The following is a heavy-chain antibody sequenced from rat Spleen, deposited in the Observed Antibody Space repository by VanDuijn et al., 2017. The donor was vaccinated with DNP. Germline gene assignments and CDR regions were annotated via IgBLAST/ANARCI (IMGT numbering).Heavy chain of an antibody. D-gene: IGHD1-11*01. CDR3: ATDEGGGAPFDY. Sequence: EVQLVESGGGLVQPGRSLKLSCAASGLTFSKYGMHWTRQAPTQGPVWVASISNTGVSTYYRDSVKGRFTISRDNAKSTLNLQMDSLRSEDTATYYCATDEGGGAPFDYWGQGVMVTVSS. CDR2: ISNTGVST. V-gene: IGHV5-19*01. J-gene: IGHJ2*01. CDR1: GLTFSKYG.